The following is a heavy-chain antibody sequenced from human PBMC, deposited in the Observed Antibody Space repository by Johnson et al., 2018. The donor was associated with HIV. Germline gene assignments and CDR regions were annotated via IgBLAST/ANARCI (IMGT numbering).Heavy chain of an antibody. CDR2: ISYDGINK. CDR3: AKDLYSSSWTNDAFEI. D-gene: IGHD6-13*01. J-gene: IGHJ3*02. Sequence: QVQLVESGGGVVQPGRSLRLSCAATGFTFNSYAMHWVRQAPGKGLEWVAVISYDGINKYYADSVKGRFTISRDNSKKTLYLQMNSLRPEDTAVYYCAKDLYSSSWTNDAFEIWGQGTMVTVSS. V-gene: IGHV3-30-3*01. CDR1: GFTFNSYA.